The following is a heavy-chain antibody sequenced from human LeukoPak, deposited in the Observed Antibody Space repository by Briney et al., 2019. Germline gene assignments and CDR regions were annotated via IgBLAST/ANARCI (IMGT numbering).Heavy chain of an antibody. CDR3: ARGDYGSGSYYFDY. V-gene: IGHV3-48*03. D-gene: IGHD3-10*01. CDR1: GFTFSSYE. Sequence: GGSLRLSRAASGFTFSSYEMNWVRQAPGKGLEWVSYISSSGSTIYYADSVKGRFTISRDNAKNSLYLQMNSLRAEDTAVYYCARGDYGSGSYYFDYWGQGTLVTVSS. CDR2: ISSSGSTI. J-gene: IGHJ4*02.